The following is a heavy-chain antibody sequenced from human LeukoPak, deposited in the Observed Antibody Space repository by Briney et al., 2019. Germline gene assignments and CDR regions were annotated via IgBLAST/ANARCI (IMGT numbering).Heavy chain of an antibody. CDR3: AKGNLPLIAAAGLFDY. CDR2: ISGSGSIT. CDR1: GFTFSSYV. D-gene: IGHD6-13*01. V-gene: IGHV3-23*01. J-gene: IGHJ4*02. Sequence: GGTLRLSCAASGFTFSSYVMTWVRQAPGKGLEWVSAISGSGSITEYADSVKGRFTISRDNSKNTLYLQMNSLRAEDTAVYYCAKGNLPLIAAAGLFDYWGQGTLVTVSS.